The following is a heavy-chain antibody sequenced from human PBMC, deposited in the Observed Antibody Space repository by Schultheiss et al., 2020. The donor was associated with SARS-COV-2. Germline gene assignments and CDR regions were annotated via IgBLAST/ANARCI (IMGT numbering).Heavy chain of an antibody. CDR3: ARAGKWEPGNYFDY. CDR1: GFTFSSYS. Sequence: GGSLRLSCAASGFTFSSYSMNWVRQAPGKGLEWVSSISSSSSYIYYADSVKGRFTISRDNAKNSLYLQMNSLRAEDTAVYYCARAGKWEPGNYFDYWGQGTLVTVSS. V-gene: IGHV3-21*01. CDR2: ISSSSSYI. J-gene: IGHJ4*02. D-gene: IGHD1-26*01.